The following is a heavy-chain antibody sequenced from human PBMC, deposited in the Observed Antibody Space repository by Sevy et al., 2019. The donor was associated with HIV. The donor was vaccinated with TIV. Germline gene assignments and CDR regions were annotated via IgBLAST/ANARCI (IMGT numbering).Heavy chain of an antibody. V-gene: IGHV4-59*01. J-gene: IGHJ6*02. Sequence: SETLSLTCTVSGGSISSYYWSWIRQPPGKGLEWIGYIYYSGSTNYNPPLKRRVTISVDTSKNQFSLKLSSVTAADTAVYYCARQGYRSYYYYGMDVWGQGTTVTVSS. CDR2: IYYSGST. CDR3: ARQGYRSYYYYGMDV. CDR1: GGSISSYY. D-gene: IGHD4-4*01.